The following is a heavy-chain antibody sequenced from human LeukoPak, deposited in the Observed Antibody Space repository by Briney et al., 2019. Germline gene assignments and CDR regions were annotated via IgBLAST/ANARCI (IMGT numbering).Heavy chain of an antibody. V-gene: IGHV4-39*02. J-gene: IGHJ4*02. CDR3: ARDPYCSSTSCYDY. CDR1: GVSISSSSWY. Sequence: SETLSLTCIASGVSISSSSWYWGWMRQPPGKGLEGIGSIYESGRTYYNPSLKSRVTISVDTSKNQLSLKLTSVTAAGTAVYYCARDPYCSSTSCYDYWGQGNLVTVSS. CDR2: IYESGRT. D-gene: IGHD2-2*01.